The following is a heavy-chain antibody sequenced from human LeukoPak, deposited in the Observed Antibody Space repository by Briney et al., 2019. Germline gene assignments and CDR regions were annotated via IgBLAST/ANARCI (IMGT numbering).Heavy chain of an antibody. CDR2: IIPIFRTA. CDR1: GGTFRSFA. D-gene: IGHD3-22*01. CDR3: ARALRYYSDSSGYAFDY. V-gene: IGHV1-69*13. J-gene: IGHJ4*02. Sequence: ASVKVSCKASGGTFRSFAISWVRQAPGQGLEWMGGIIPIFRTANYAQKFQGRVTITADESTSTAYMELSSLRSEDTAVYYCARALRYYSDSSGYAFDYWGQGTLVAVSP.